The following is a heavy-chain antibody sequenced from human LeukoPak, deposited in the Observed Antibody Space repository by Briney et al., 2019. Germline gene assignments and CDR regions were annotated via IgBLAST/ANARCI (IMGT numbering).Heavy chain of an antibody. D-gene: IGHD6-13*01. CDR2: IKEDGSEK. Sequence: GGSLRLSCAASGFTFSNYWLSWVRQAPGKGLEWVANIKEDGSEKYYVDSVKGRFTISRDNARNSLYLQMNSLRAEDTAVYYCASGRQLGYWGQGTLVTVSS. CDR1: GFTFSNYW. J-gene: IGHJ4*02. CDR3: ASGRQLGY. V-gene: IGHV3-7*01.